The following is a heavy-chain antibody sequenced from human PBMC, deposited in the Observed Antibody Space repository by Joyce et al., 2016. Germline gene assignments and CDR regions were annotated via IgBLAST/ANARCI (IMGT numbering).Heavy chain of an antibody. CDR1: GGPISSSSYY. J-gene: IGHJ6*03. Sequence: QLQLQESGPGLVKPSETLSLTCTVSGGPISSSSYYWVWIRQPPGKGLEWIGSFYYSESTYYNPSLKSRVTISVDTSKNQFSLKLSSVTAADTAVYYCSSGYSSRYYMDVWGKGTTVTVSS. CDR2: FYYSEST. D-gene: IGHD6-13*01. CDR3: SSGYSSRYYMDV. V-gene: IGHV4-39*07.